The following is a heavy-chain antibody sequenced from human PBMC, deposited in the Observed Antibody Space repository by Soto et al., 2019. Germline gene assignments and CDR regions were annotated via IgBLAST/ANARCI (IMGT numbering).Heavy chain of an antibody. Sequence: GVLRLSCTTSGCTFGDYAMSWFRQAPGKGLEWIGYIRSNTYGGTTEYAASVKGRFTISRDDSKRVAHLQMNSLETEDTAVYFCARRKYLDYWGQGTLVTVSS. V-gene: IGHV3-49*03. CDR3: ARRKYLDY. CDR2: IRSNTYGGTT. D-gene: IGHD6-6*01. CDR1: GCTFGDYA. J-gene: IGHJ4*02.